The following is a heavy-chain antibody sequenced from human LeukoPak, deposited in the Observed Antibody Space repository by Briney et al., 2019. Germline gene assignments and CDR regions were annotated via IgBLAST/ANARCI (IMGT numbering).Heavy chain of an antibody. CDR1: GFTFTSSA. D-gene: IGHD4-17*01. Sequence: SLKDSCKASGFTFTSSAVQWVRQTRGQRLEWIGWIVVGSGNKNYAQKFQERVTITRDMSTSTAYMELSSLRSEDTAVYYCAADRDYDYGDHWGAFDIWGQGTMVTVSS. V-gene: IGHV1-58*01. CDR2: IVVGSGNK. CDR3: AADRDYDYGDHWGAFDI. J-gene: IGHJ3*02.